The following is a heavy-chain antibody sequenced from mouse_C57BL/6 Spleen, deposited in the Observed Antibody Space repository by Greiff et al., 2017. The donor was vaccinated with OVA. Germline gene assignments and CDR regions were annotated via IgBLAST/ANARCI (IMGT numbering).Heavy chain of an antibody. CDR3: GRAVTAEFAY. CDR2: IKPGSGYT. CDR1: GYTFTSYW. Sequence: QVQLQQSGAELAKPGASVKLSCKASGYTFTSYWMHWVKQRPGQGLEWIGYIKPGSGYTKYNQKFKGKATLTADKSSSTAYMQLSSLTYEDSAVYYCGRAVTAEFAYWGQGTLVTVSA. D-gene: IGHD2-2*01. J-gene: IGHJ3*01. V-gene: IGHV1-7*01.